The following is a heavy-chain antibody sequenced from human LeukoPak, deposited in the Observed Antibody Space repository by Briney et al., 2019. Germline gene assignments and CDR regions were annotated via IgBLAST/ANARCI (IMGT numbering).Heavy chain of an antibody. CDR1: GFTFSSYS. CDR2: ISYDGSNK. J-gene: IGHJ4*02. Sequence: GGSLRLSCVASGFTFSSYSMNWVRQAPGKGLEWVAVISYDGSNKYYADSVKGRFTNSRDNSKNTLYLQMNSLRAEDTAVYYCARARSGWYLGQFDYWGQGTLVTVSS. CDR3: ARARSGWYLGQFDY. V-gene: IGHV3-30*03. D-gene: IGHD6-19*01.